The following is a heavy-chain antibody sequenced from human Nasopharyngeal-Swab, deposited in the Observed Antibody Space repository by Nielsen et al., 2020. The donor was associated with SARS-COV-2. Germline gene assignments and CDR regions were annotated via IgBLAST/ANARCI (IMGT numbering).Heavy chain of an antibody. J-gene: IGHJ5*02. D-gene: IGHD6-19*01. V-gene: IGHV1-2*06. Sequence: WVRQAPGQGLEWMGRINPNSGGTNYAQKFQGRVTMTRDTSISTAYMELSRLRSDDTAVYYCARDGKDSSGWYFSSWFDPWGQGTLVTVSS. CDR3: ARDGKDSSGWYFSSWFDP. CDR2: INPNSGGT.